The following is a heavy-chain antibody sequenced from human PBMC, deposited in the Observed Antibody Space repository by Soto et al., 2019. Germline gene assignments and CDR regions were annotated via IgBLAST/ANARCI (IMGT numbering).Heavy chain of an antibody. Sequence: SVKVSCKASGGTFSSYAIGWVRQAPGQGLEWMGGIIPIFGTANYAQKFQGRVTITADESTSTAYMELSSLRSEDTAVYYCGWSRDGYNLGLYYYGMDVWGQGTTVTVSS. D-gene: IGHD5-12*01. J-gene: IGHJ6*02. V-gene: IGHV1-69*13. CDR1: GGTFSSYA. CDR3: GWSRDGYNLGLYYYGMDV. CDR2: IIPIFGTA.